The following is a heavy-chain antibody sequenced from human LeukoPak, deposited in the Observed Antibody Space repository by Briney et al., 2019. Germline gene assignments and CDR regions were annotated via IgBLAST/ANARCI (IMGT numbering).Heavy chain of an antibody. Sequence: RGESLKISCKGSGYSFTSYWIAWVRQMPGKGLEWMGIIYPGDSDTRYSPSFQGQVTISADKSISTAYLQWSSLKASDTAMYYCARQGRGSSGYYPSAGSGGPDYWGQGTLVTVSS. CDR2: IYPGDSDT. CDR3: ARQGRGSSGYYPSAGSGGPDY. V-gene: IGHV5-51*01. J-gene: IGHJ4*02. CDR1: GYSFTSYW. D-gene: IGHD3-22*01.